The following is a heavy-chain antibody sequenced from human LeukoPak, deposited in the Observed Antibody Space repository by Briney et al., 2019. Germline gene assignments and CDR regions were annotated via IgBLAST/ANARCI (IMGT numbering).Heavy chain of an antibody. CDR1: GGTFISYA. D-gene: IGHD3-22*01. J-gene: IGHJ4*02. V-gene: IGHV1-69*13. CDR3: ASQDYYDSSGYSKFDY. CDR2: IIPIFGTA. Sequence: ASVKVSCKAPGGTFISYAISWVRQAPGQGLEWMGGIIPIFGTANYAQKFQGRVTITADESTSTAYMELSSLRSEDTAVYYCASQDYYDSSGYSKFDYWGQGTLVTVSS.